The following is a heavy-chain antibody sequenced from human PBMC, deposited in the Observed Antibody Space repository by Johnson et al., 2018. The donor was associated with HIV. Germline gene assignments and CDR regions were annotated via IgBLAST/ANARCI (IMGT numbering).Heavy chain of an antibody. D-gene: IGHD3-9*01. CDR2: IWYDGNNK. CDR1: GFTFSSYG. J-gene: IGHJ3*02. CDR3: AKDGDYDILPLGDAFDI. Sequence: QMQLVESGGGVVQPGSSLRLSCAASGFTFSSYGMHWVRQAPGKGLAWVAVIWYDGNNKYYADSVKGRFTISRDNYKNPLYLQMNSLRAEDTAVYYCAKDGDYDILPLGDAFDIWGQGTMVTVSS. V-gene: IGHV3-33*06.